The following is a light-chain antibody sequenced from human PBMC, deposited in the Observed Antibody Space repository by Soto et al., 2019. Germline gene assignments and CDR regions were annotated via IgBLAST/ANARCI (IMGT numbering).Light chain of an antibody. V-gene: IGKV3-20*01. Sequence: EVVLTQSPGTLSLSPGDRATLSFGASQSVTSKLAWYQQKPGQAPRLLISGASNRATGIPDRFSGSGSGTDFTLTISRLEPDDFALYFCQQYGASPITFGLGTRLEIK. CDR2: GAS. CDR3: QQYGASPIT. J-gene: IGKJ5*01. CDR1: QSVTSK.